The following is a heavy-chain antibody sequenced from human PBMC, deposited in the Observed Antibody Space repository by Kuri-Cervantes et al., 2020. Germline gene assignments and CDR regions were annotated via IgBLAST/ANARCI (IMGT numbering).Heavy chain of an antibody. Sequence: SQTLSLTCAVYGGSFSSYYWSWIRQPPGKGLEWIGYIYYSGSTNYNPSLKSRVTISVDTSKNQFSLKLSSVTAADTAVYYCARDRAVVPASPTTWFDPWGQGTLVTVSS. CDR1: GGSFSSYY. V-gene: IGHV4-59*01. J-gene: IGHJ5*02. D-gene: IGHD2-2*01. CDR2: IYYSGST. CDR3: ARDRAVVPASPTTWFDP.